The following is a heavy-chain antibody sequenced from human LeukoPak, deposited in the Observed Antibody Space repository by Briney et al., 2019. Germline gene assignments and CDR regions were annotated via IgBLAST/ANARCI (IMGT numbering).Heavy chain of an antibody. J-gene: IGHJ4*02. Sequence: SSETLSLTCTVSGGSISNYYWSWIRQPPGKGLEWIGYIFYDGSTNYNPSLKSRVTISVDTSKNQFSLKLSSVTAADTAVYYCAREVIGVTYGGYFDYWGQGTLVTVSS. CDR2: IFYDGST. CDR3: AREVIGVTYGGYFDY. D-gene: IGHD2/OR15-2a*01. CDR1: GGSISNYY. V-gene: IGHV4-59*12.